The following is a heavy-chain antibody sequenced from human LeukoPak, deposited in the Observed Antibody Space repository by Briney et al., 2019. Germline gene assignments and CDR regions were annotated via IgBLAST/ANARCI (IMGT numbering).Heavy chain of an antibody. J-gene: IGHJ5*02. CDR1: GYSISSGYY. CDR2: ISHSGGT. Sequence: SETLSLTCTVSGYSISSGYYWAWIRQPPGKGLEWIGEISHSGGTNYNPSFSSRITISIDMSKNQLSLKLTSVTAADTAVYYCARNNWFDPWGQGTLVTVSS. V-gene: IGHV4-38-2*02. CDR3: ARNNWFDP.